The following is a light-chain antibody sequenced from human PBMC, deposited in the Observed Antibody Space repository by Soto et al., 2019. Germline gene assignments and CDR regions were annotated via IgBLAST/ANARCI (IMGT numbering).Light chain of an antibody. J-gene: IGKJ1*01. V-gene: IGKV3-11*01. CDR3: QQRGNWPRT. Sequence: EIVLTQSPATLSLSPGERATLSCRASQSVSSYLAWYQHKPGQAPRLLIYDASNRAAGIPARFSGSGSGTDFTPTISNLEPEDFAIYYCQQRGNWPRTFGQGTKVEIK. CDR2: DAS. CDR1: QSVSSY.